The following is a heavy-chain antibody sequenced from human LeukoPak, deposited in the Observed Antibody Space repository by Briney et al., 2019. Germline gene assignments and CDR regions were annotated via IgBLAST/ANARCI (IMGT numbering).Heavy chain of an antibody. CDR3: ARVPRYCSGGSCYSVWFDP. CDR2: ISSSGSTI. V-gene: IGHV3-11*01. J-gene: IGHJ5*02. Sequence: GGSLRLSCAASGFTFSDYYMSWIRQAPGKGLEWVSYISSSGSTIYSADSVKGRFTISRDNAKNSLYLQMDSLRAEDTAVYYCARVPRYCSGGSCYSVWFDPWGQGTLVTVSS. CDR1: GFTFSDYY. D-gene: IGHD2-15*01.